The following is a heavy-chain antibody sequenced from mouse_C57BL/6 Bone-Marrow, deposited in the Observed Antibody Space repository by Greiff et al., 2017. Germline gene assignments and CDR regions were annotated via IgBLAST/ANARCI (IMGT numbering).Heavy chain of an antibody. CDR1: GFSLTSYG. CDR2: IWSGGST. Sequence: VQLQQSGPGLVQPSQSLSITCTVSGFSLTSYGVHWVRQSPGKGLEWLGVIWSGGSTDYNAAFISRLSISKDNSKSQVFFKMNSLQADDTAIYYCAREGAYYSNYWFAYWGQGTLVTVSA. CDR3: AREGAYYSNYWFAY. J-gene: IGHJ3*01. V-gene: IGHV2-2*01. D-gene: IGHD2-5*01.